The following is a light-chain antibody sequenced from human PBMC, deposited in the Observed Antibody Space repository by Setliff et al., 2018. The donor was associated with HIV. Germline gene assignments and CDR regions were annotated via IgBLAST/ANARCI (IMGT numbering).Light chain of an antibody. J-gene: IGLJ1*01. CDR2: DVS. Sequence: QSALAQPASVSGSPGQSITISCTGTSSDVGGYSFVSWYQQHPDKAPKLMIYDVSYRPSGVSNRFSGSKSGNTASLTISGLQAEDEADYYCSSYTSSIPLYVFATGTKVTVL. CDR3: SSYTSSIPLYV. CDR1: SSDVGGYSF. V-gene: IGLV2-14*03.